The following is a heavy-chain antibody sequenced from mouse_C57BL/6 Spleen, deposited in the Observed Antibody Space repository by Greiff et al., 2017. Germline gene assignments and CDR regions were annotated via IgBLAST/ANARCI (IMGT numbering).Heavy chain of an antibody. J-gene: IGHJ4*01. CDR3: ARFGSSYAMDY. Sequence: QVQLKQSGAELVRPGTSVKVSCKASGYAFTNYLIEWVKQRPGQGLEWIGVINPGSGGTNYNEKFKGKATLTADKSSSTAYMQLSSLTSEDSAVYFCARFGSSYAMDYWGQGTSVTVSS. CDR2: INPGSGGT. CDR1: GYAFTNYL. D-gene: IGHD1-1*01. V-gene: IGHV1-54*01.